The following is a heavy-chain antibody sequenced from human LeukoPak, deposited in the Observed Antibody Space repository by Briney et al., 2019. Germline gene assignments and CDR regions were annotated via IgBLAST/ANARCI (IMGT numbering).Heavy chain of an antibody. CDR2: TYYRSKWYN. CDR1: GDSVSSNNVA. CDR3: ARPSLSFSLLGFNTGTFDI. V-gene: IGHV6-1*01. Sequence: SQTLSLTCAISGDSVSSNNVAWNWIRQSPSRGLEWLGRTYYRSKWYNQYAVSVKGRVTVNPDTSKNQFSLKLSSVTAADTAVYYCARPSLSFSLLGFNTGTFDIWGQGTMVTVSS. D-gene: IGHD7-27*01. J-gene: IGHJ3*02.